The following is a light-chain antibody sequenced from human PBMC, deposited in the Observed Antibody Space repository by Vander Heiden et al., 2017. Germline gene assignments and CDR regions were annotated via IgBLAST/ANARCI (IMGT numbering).Light chain of an antibody. J-gene: IGLJ2*01. CDR3: QSYDSSLSGRGV. Sequence: QSVLTPPPSVSGAPGQRVTISCTGSSSNIGAGYDVHEYQQLPGTAPKLLIDGNSNRPSGVPDRFAGSKSGTSASLAITGLQAEDEADYYCQSYDSSLSGRGVFGGGTKLTVL. CDR1: SSNIGAGYD. CDR2: GNS. V-gene: IGLV1-40*01.